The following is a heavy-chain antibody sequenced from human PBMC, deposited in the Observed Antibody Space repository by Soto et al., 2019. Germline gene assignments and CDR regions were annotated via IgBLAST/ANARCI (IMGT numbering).Heavy chain of an antibody. CDR2: IYWDNGK. CDR3: AHRRGYYDSSGSQPFDY. D-gene: IGHD3-22*01. J-gene: IGHJ4*02. CDR1: GFSLSTSGVG. V-gene: IGHV2-5*02. Sequence: SGPTLVNPTQTLTLTCTFSGFSLSTSGVGVGWIRQPPGKALEWLALIYWDNGKRYSPSLKSRLTITKDTSKNQVVLTMTNMDPVDTATYYCAHRRGYYDSSGSQPFDYWGQGTLVTVSS.